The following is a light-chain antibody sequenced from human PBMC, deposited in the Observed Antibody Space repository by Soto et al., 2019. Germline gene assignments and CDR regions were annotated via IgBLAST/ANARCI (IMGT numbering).Light chain of an antibody. CDR2: DAS. V-gene: IGKV1-5*01. Sequence: DIHMTQSPSTLSASLGDRVSITCRASQSINSWLAWYQQKPGKAPKLLIYDASSLQSGVPSRFSGSESGAEFTLTISGLQPDDFATYYCQQYGRSPFTFGPGTKVDIK. CDR1: QSINSW. J-gene: IGKJ3*01. CDR3: QQYGRSPFT.